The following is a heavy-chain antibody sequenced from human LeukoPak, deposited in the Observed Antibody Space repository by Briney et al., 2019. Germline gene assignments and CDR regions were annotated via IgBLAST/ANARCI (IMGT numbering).Heavy chain of an antibody. J-gene: IGHJ4*02. D-gene: IGHD2-2*01. Sequence: GGSLRLSCAASGFTFSNYAMSWVRQAPGKGLEWVAVISYDGSNKYYADSVKGRFTISRDNSKNTLYLQMNSLRAEDTAVYYCAKDNGLGYCSSTSCYGYYFDYWGQGTLVIVSS. CDR3: AKDNGLGYCSSTSCYGYYFDY. CDR2: ISYDGSNK. CDR1: GFTFSNYA. V-gene: IGHV3-30*18.